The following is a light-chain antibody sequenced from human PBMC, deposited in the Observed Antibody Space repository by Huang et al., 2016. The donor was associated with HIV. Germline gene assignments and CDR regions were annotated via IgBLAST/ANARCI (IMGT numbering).Light chain of an antibody. CDR2: GSS. Sequence: IVMTQSPATLSVSPGERVTLSCRANRSVSSNLAWYQQRPGQAPRLLIYGSSTRATGIPARFSGSGSGTDVSLTISSLQSEDFALYYCHQYNNWLLSFGGGTRVDI. J-gene: IGKJ4*01. CDR3: HQYNNWLLS. CDR1: RSVSSN. V-gene: IGKV3-15*01.